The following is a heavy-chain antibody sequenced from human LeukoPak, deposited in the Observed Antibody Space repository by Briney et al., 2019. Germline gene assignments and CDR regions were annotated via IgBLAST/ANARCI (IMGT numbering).Heavy chain of an antibody. CDR2: INTNTGNP. CDR1: GYTFTSYA. D-gene: IGHD3-9*01. V-gene: IGHV7-4-1*02. J-gene: IGHJ6*03. Sequence: ASVKVSCKASGYTFTSYAMNWVRQAPGQGLEWMGWINTNTGNPTYAQGFTGRFVFSLDTSVSTAYLQISSLKAEDTAVYYCARTEVNTLRYFDWLPTPGGFYYYMDVWGKGTTVTVSS. CDR3: ARTEVNTLRYFDWLPTPGGFYYYMDV.